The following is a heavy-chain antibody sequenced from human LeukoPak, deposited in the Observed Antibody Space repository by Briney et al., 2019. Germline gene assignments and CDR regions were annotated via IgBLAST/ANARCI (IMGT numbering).Heavy chain of an antibody. CDR3: ARPFYYDSNGGEGMDV. D-gene: IGHD3-22*01. V-gene: IGHV3-66*04. CDR1: GFTVSSNY. Sequence: GGSLRLFCAASGFTVSSNYMSWVRQAPGKGLEWVSVIYSGGSTYYADSVKGRFTISRDNSKNTLYLQMNSLRAEDTAVYYCARPFYYDSNGGEGMDVWGQGTTVTVSS. CDR2: IYSGGST. J-gene: IGHJ6*02.